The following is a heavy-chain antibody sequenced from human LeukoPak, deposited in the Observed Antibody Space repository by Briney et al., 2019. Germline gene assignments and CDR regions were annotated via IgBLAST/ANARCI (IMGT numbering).Heavy chain of an antibody. V-gene: IGHV4-59*08. J-gene: IGHJ4*02. CDR1: GGSISSYY. D-gene: IGHD3-22*01. CDR3: ARGYYDSSGYYKVLSRFDY. Sequence: PSETLSLTCTVSGGSISSYYWSWIRQPPGKGLEWIGYIYYSGSTNYNPSLKSRVTISVDTSKNQFSLKLSSVTAADTAVYYCARGYYDSSGYYKVLSRFDYWGQGTLVTVSS. CDR2: IYYSGST.